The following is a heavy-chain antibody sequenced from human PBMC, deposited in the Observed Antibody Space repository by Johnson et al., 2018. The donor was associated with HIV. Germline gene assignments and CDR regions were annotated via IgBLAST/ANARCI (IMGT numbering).Heavy chain of an antibody. CDR3: AKDQGYWGDDAFDV. V-gene: IGHV3-66*02. CDR2: NYSRGGS. CDR1: GFTVSSSS. D-gene: IGHD7-27*01. J-gene: IGHJ3*01. Sequence: EVQLVESGGGVVQPGGSLRLSCVEYGFTVSSSSMSWVRQAPGKGLEWVSVNYSRGGSYYVDSVKGRFTISRDNSKKTLYLQMNSLRAEDTALYYCAKDQGYWGDDAFDVWGQGTLVIVYS.